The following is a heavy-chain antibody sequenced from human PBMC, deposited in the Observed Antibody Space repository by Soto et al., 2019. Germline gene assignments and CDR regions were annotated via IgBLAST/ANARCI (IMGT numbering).Heavy chain of an antibody. V-gene: IGHV4-59*08. CDR1: GGSISSYY. D-gene: IGHD4-17*01. Sequence: QVQLQESGPGLVKPSETLSLTCTVSGGSISSYYWSWIRQPPGKGLEWIGYIYYSGSTNYNPSLNSRVTISVDTSKNLFSLKLRSVNAADTAVYYCARGYGDYVLDYWGQGTLVTVSS. CDR3: ARGYGDYVLDY. CDR2: IYYSGST. J-gene: IGHJ4*02.